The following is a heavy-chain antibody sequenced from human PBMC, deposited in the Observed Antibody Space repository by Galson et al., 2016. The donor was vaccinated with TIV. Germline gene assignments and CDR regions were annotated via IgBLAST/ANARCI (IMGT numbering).Heavy chain of an antibody. J-gene: IGHJ6*03. CDR1: GGIFRSHA. Sequence: SVKVSCKVSGGIFRSHAVSWVRQAPGQGLEWMGGIIAIFGTTDYAQKFQGRFTITADEPTSTVYMELSSLRSEDTAVFYCARPTSSCRGCSYYYYMDVWGKGTTVTVSS. CDR3: ARPTSSCRGCSYYYYMDV. CDR2: IIAIFGTT. V-gene: IGHV1-69*13. D-gene: IGHD2-2*01.